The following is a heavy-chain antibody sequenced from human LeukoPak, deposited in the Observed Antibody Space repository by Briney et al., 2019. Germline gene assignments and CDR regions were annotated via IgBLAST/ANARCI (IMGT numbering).Heavy chain of an antibody. J-gene: IGHJ1*01. Sequence: SETLSLTCAVYGGSFSGYYWSWIRQPPGKGLEWIGEINHSGSTNYNPSLKSRVTISVDTSKNQFSLKLSSVTAADTAVYYCAREPPSNGYYDFWSGYFRAPKYFQHWGQGTLVTVSS. V-gene: IGHV4-34*01. D-gene: IGHD3-3*01. CDR2: INHSGST. CDR1: GGSFSGYY. CDR3: AREPPSNGYYDFWSGYFRAPKYFQH.